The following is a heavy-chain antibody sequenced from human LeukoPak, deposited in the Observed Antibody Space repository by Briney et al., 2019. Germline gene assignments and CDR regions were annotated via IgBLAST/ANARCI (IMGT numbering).Heavy chain of an antibody. J-gene: IGHJ5*02. CDR2: INPSGGST. CDR1: GYTFTSYY. Sequence: GASVKVSCKASGYTFTSYYMHWVRQAPGQGLEWMGIINPSGGSTSYAQKFQGRVTMTRDTSTSTVYMELSSLRSEDTAVYYCARGGEVLRYFDWLLPDNWFDPWGQGTLVTVSS. V-gene: IGHV1-46*01. D-gene: IGHD3-9*01. CDR3: ARGGEVLRYFDWLLPDNWFDP.